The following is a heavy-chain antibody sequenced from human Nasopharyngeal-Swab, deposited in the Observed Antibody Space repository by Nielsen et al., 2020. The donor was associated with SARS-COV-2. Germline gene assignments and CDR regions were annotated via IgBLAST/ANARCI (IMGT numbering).Heavy chain of an antibody. D-gene: IGHD3-10*01. V-gene: IGHV3-23*01. CDR3: AKYGSGGYSFDY. CDR1: GFTFSSHT. CDR2: TSGSGGNT. J-gene: IGHJ4*02. Sequence: GGPLRLFCAVSGFTFSSHTMSWVRQAPGKGLAWDSATSGSGGNTHSADSVKGRFTISRDNSKNTLYLQMNSLRAEDTAVYYCAKYGSGGYSFDYWGQGTLVTVSS.